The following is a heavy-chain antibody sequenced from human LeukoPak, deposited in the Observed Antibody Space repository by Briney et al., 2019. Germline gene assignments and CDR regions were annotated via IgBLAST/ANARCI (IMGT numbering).Heavy chain of an antibody. V-gene: IGHV3-23*01. CDR1: GFTFSGYA. Sequence: GGSLRLSCAASGFTFSGYAMSWVRQAPGRGLEWVSTISGSGDITYYADSVKGRLTISRDNSKNTLYLQMNSLIAEDTAVYYCAKDRRSGGSCSDYWGQGTLVTVSS. CDR3: AKDRRSGGSCSDY. D-gene: IGHD2-15*01. J-gene: IGHJ4*02. CDR2: ISGSGDIT.